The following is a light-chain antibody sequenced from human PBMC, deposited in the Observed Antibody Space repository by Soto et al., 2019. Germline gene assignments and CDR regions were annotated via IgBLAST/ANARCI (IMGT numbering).Light chain of an antibody. CDR3: QQYNNWPPLT. CDR2: GAS. J-gene: IGKJ4*01. V-gene: IGKV3-15*01. CDR1: QSVSSN. Sequence: EIVMTQSPATLSVSPGERATLSCRASQSVSSNLAWYQQKPGQAPRLLIYGASTRATGTPARFSGSGSGTEFTLTISSPQSEDFAVYYCQQYNNWPPLTFGGGTKVEIK.